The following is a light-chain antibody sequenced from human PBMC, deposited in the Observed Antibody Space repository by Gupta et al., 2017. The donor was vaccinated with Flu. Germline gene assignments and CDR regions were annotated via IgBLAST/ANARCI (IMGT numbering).Light chain of an antibody. J-gene: IGKJ2*01. Sequence: DIQMTQSPPTLSASVGDRVTITCRASQSISSWLAWYQQKPGKAPKLLIYKASSVESGVPSRFSGSGSGTEFTLTISSLQPDDFATYYCQQENSYSYTFGQGTXLEIK. CDR1: QSISSW. CDR3: QQENSYSYT. V-gene: IGKV1-5*03. CDR2: KAS.